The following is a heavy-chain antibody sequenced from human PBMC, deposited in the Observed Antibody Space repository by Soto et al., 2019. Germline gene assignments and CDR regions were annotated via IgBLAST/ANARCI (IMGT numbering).Heavy chain of an antibody. CDR2: IYSDESSR. Sequence: PGGSLRLSCAASGFTLRSYRMRWVRQPPGKGLEWVSHIYSDESSRSYADSVKGRFTISRDNAKNTLYLQMNSLTVEDTAVYYCAEITIPGKWGQGTMVTVSS. CDR3: AEITIPGK. CDR1: GFTLRSYR. V-gene: IGHV3-74*01. J-gene: IGHJ4*02. D-gene: IGHD1-20*01.